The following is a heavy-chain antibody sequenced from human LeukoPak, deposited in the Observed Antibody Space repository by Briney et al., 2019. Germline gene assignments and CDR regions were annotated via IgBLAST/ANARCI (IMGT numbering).Heavy chain of an antibody. Sequence: ASVKVSCMASGGTFSSYAISWVRQAPGQGLEWMGGIIPIFGTANYAQKFQGRVTITTDESTSTAYMELSSLRSEDTAVYYCASPSITMIVVARWAFDIWGQGTMVTVSS. CDR1: GGTFSSYA. CDR3: ASPSITMIVVARWAFDI. CDR2: IIPIFGTA. J-gene: IGHJ3*02. D-gene: IGHD3-22*01. V-gene: IGHV1-69*05.